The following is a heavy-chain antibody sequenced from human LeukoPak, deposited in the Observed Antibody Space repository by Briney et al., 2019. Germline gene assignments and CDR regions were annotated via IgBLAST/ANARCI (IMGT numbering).Heavy chain of an antibody. CDR1: GGSFSNYY. V-gene: IGHV4-4*07. CDR3: ARGFRQYYYDSGAYEGNWFDP. D-gene: IGHD3-22*01. J-gene: IGHJ5*02. Sequence: SETLSLTCTVSGGSFSNYYWSWIRQPAGKGLEWIGRIYGTGSANYSPSLKSRVTISLDTSKNQFSLKLSSVTAADTAVYYCARGFRQYYYDSGAYEGNWFDPWGQGTLVTVSS. CDR2: IYGTGSA.